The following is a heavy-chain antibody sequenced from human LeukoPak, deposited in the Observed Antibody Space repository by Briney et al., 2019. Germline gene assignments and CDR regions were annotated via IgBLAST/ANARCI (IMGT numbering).Heavy chain of an antibody. V-gene: IGHV4-4*02. J-gene: IGHJ4*02. D-gene: IGHD3-22*01. CDR3: AGGITYYYDSSGYYFDY. CDR2: IYHSGIT. CDR1: DGSISSSNW. Sequence: PSGTLSLTCTVSDGSISSSNWWTWVRQPPGKGLEWIGEIYHSGITNSNPSLKSRVTISVDRSKNQFSLKLSSVTAADTAVYYCAGGITYYYDSSGYYFDYWGQGTLVTVSS.